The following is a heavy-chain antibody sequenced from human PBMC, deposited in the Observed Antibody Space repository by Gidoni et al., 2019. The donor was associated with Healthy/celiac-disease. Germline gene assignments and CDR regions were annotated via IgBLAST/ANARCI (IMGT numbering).Heavy chain of an antibody. CDR1: GGSISSGSYY. CDR3: ARLSTIFGVVKVGGAFDY. V-gene: IGHV4-61*02. CDR2: IYTGGSN. J-gene: IGHJ4*02. Sequence: QVQLQESGPGLVKPSQTLSLTCTVSGGSISSGSYYWSWIRQPAGKGREWIGRIYTGGSNNYHPSLKSRFTISVDTSKNQFSLKLSSVTAADTAVYYCARLSTIFGVVKVGGAFDYWGQGTLVTVSS. D-gene: IGHD3-3*01.